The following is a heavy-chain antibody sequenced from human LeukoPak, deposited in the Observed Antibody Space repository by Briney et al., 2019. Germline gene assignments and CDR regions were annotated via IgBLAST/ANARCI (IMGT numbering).Heavy chain of an antibody. CDR2: INQDGGEM. CDR3: ARDQGSMIVVPTTNWYFDL. D-gene: IGHD3-22*01. Sequence: GGSLRLSCAASGFTFSNYWMSWVRQAPGKGLEWLANINQDGGEMYYVDSVKGRFTISRDNGKNSLYLQINSLRADDTAVYYCARDQGSMIVVPTTNWYFDLWGRGTLVTVSS. J-gene: IGHJ2*01. CDR1: GFTFSNYW. V-gene: IGHV3-7*01.